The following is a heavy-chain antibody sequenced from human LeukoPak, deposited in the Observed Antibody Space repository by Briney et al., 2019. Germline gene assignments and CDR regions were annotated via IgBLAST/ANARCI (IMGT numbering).Heavy chain of an antibody. CDR3: ARIRGYSYSLDY. CDR2: ISSSSYT. J-gene: IGHJ4*02. CDR1: RFTFSDYY. V-gene: IGHV3-11*06. D-gene: IGHD5-18*01. Sequence: GGSLRLSCAASRFTFSDYYMSWIRQAPGKGLEWVSHISSSSYTNYADSVKGRFTISRDNAKSSLYLQMNSLRAEDTAVYYCARIRGYSYSLDYWGQGTLVTVSS.